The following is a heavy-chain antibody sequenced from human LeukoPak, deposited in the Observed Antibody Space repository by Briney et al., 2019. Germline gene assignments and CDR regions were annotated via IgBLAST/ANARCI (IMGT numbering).Heavy chain of an antibody. Sequence: GASVKVSCKASGYTFTGYYMHWVRQAPGQGLEWMGWINPNSGGTNYAQKFQDRVTMTRDTSISTAYMELRSLRSDDTAVYYCARDFDSSGYYLSVSPYYYYGMDVWGQGTTVTVSS. CDR1: GYTFTGYY. J-gene: IGHJ6*02. V-gene: IGHV1-2*02. D-gene: IGHD3-22*01. CDR3: ARDFDSSGYYLSVSPYYYYGMDV. CDR2: INPNSGGT.